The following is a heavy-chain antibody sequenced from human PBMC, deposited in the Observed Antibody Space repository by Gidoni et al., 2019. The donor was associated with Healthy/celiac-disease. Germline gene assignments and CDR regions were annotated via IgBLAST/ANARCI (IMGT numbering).Heavy chain of an antibody. V-gene: IGHV3-23*01. CDR3: AKVYSYGLGDFDY. Sequence: EVQLLESGGGLVQPGGPRRLSCAASGFTFSSYAMSWVRQAPGKGLEWVSAISGSGGSTYYADSVKGRFTISRDNSKNTLYLQMNSLRAEDTAVYYCAKVYSYGLGDFDYWGQGTLVTVSS. J-gene: IGHJ4*02. D-gene: IGHD5-18*01. CDR2: ISGSGGST. CDR1: GFTFSSYA.